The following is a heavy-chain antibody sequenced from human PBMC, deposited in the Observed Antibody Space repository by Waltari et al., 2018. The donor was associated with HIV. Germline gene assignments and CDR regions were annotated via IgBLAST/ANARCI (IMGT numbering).Heavy chain of an antibody. CDR3: AKDAASIHYYGMDV. CDR1: GFNFDLFA. J-gene: IGHJ6*02. Sequence: EMQLVESGGGLVQPGRSLRRSCAASGFNFDLFAMYWVRQAPGKGLEWVSGISWNSDIIGYADSVKGRFTISRDNAKNSLYLQMNSLGAEDTALYYCAKDAASIHYYGMDVWGQGTTVTVS. D-gene: IGHD2-2*01. V-gene: IGHV3-9*01. CDR2: ISWNSDII.